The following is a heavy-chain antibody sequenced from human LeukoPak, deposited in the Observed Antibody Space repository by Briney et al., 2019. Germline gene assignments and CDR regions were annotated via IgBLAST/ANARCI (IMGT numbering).Heavy chain of an antibody. CDR3: AKNLRAAAGTADY. CDR2: ISGSGGST. V-gene: IGHV3-23*01. Sequence: GGSLRLSCAASGFTFSSYAMSWVRQAPGKGREWVSAISGSGGSTYYADSVKGRFTISRDNSKNTLYLQMNSLRAEDTSVYYCAKNLRAAAGTADYWGQGTLVTVSS. CDR1: GFTFSSYA. D-gene: IGHD6-13*01. J-gene: IGHJ4*02.